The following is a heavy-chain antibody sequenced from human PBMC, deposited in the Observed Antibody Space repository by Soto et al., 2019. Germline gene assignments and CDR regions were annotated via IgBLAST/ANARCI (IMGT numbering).Heavy chain of an antibody. Sequence: QVQLQESGPGLVKPSETLSLTCSVSGASVTTDNYYWAWIRQPPGKGLEWIGYVYHSWSTNYHPSLKSRVTTSIDTSKNQFSLNLSSVTSADTAVYYCARRKYFSDSSGYPFDYWGQGTLVTVSS. J-gene: IGHJ4*02. V-gene: IGHV4-61*01. D-gene: IGHD3-22*01. CDR3: ARRKYFSDSSGYPFDY. CDR1: GASVTTDNYY. CDR2: VYHSWST.